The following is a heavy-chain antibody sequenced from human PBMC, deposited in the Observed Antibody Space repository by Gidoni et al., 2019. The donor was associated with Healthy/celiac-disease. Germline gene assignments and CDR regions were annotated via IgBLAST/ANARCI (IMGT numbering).Heavy chain of an antibody. CDR1: GFTFSGSA. J-gene: IGHJ6*02. V-gene: IGHV3-73*02. CDR2: IRSKANSYAT. CDR3: TRHRRDYYDSSGYESYGMDV. D-gene: IGHD3-22*01. Sequence: EVQLVESGGGLVQPGGSLTLSCAASGFTFSGSAMHWVRQASGKGLEWVGRIRSKANSYATAYAASVKGRFTISRDDSKNTAYLQMNSLKTEDTAVYYCTRHRRDYYDSSGYESYGMDVWGQGTTVTVSS.